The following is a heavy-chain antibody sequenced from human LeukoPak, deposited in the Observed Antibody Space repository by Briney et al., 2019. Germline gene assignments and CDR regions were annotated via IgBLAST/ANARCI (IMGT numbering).Heavy chain of an antibody. J-gene: IGHJ6*03. V-gene: IGHV1-46*01. Sequence: ASVKVSCKASGYTFTSYYIHWVRQVPGQGLEWMGIMNPSDGSTSYAQKFRGRVTMTRDTSISTAYMELSRLRSDDTAVYYCARDSSGWYGYYYYYMDVWGKGTTVTVSS. CDR2: MNPSDGST. CDR1: GYTFTSYY. CDR3: ARDSSGWYGYYYYYMDV. D-gene: IGHD6-19*01.